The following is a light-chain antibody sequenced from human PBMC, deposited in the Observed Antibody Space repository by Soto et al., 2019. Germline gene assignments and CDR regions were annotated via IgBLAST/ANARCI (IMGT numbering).Light chain of an antibody. J-gene: IGLJ2*01. CDR1: SSDVGFYNY. CDR2: EVS. V-gene: IGLV2-14*03. Sequence: QSVLTQPASVSGSPGQSITISCTGTSSDVGFYNYVSWYQQHPGKAPKLMIYEVSNRPSGVSYRFSGSKSGNTASLTISGLQAEDEADYYCSSYTTRSTVIFGGGTKVTVL. CDR3: SSYTTRSTVI.